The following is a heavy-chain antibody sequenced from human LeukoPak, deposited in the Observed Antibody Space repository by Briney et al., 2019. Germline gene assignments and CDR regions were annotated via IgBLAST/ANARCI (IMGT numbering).Heavy chain of an antibody. J-gene: IGHJ5*01. CDR3: AREGLTSVIGSDS. Sequence: GGSLRLSCAASGFTFSYYSMNWVRQAPGKGLEWVSSISGTSKYIFYGDSVKGRFTVSRDNANNSLYLQMDSVRADDTAVYYCAREGLTSVIGSDSWGQGTLVTVSS. CDR2: ISGTSKYI. D-gene: IGHD2-21*02. CDR1: GFTFSYYS. V-gene: IGHV3-21*01.